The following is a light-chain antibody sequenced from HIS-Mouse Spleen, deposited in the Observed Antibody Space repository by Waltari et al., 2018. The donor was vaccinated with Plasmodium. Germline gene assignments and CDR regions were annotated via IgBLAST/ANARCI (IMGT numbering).Light chain of an antibody. V-gene: IGLV3-25*03. CDR1: ALPKQY. CDR3: QSADSSGTPNWV. CDR2: KDS. Sequence: SYELTQPPSVSASPGQTARNTCAGDALPKQYAYWYQQKPGQAPVLVIYKDSERPSGIPERFSGSSSGTTVTLTISGVQAEDEADYYCQSADSSGTPNWVFGGGTKLTVL. J-gene: IGLJ3*02.